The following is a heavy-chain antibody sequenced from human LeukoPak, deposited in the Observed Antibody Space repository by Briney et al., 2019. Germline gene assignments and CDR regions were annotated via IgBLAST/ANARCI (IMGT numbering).Heavy chain of an antibody. CDR1: GFTFSSYG. J-gene: IGHJ4*02. V-gene: IGHV3-33*01. CDR3: ARGGYTVSGWIGYYFDY. D-gene: IGHD4-11*01. Sequence: GGSLRLSCAASGFTFSSYGMHWVRQAPGKGLEWVAVIWYDGSNKYYADSVKGRFTISRDNSKNTLYLQMNSLRAEDTAVYYCARGGYTVSGWIGYYFDYWGQGTLVTVSS. CDR2: IWYDGSNK.